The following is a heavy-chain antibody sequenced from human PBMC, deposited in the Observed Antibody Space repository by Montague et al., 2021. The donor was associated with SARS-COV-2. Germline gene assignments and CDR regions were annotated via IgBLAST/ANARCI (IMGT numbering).Heavy chain of an antibody. Sequence: SETLSLTCTVSGGSINNTSYYWGWIRQPPGKGLEWIGSIFYRGNTHYNASLKSRVTVSVDTSKNQFSLNLTSVTAADTALYYCARLTTSGSIAWGQGTLVTVS. CDR3: ARLTTSGSIA. J-gene: IGHJ5*02. V-gene: IGHV4-39*01. CDR1: GGSINNTSYY. D-gene: IGHD6-19*01. CDR2: IFYRGNT.